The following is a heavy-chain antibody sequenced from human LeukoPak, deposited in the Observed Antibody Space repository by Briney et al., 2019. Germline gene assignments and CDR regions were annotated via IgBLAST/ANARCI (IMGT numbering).Heavy chain of an antibody. Sequence: GASEKVSCKASGYTFTVYYMHWVRQAPGQGREWMGWINPNSGGTNYAQKFQGRVTITRDTSISTAYMELSRLRSDDTAVYYCARAIKRGYSYGAVDYWGQGTLVTVSS. CDR1: GYTFTVYY. D-gene: IGHD5-18*01. V-gene: IGHV1-2*02. J-gene: IGHJ4*02. CDR3: ARAIKRGYSYGAVDY. CDR2: INPNSGGT.